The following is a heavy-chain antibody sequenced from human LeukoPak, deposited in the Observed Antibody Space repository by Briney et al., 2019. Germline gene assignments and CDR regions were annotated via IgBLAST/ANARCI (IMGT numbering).Heavy chain of an antibody. V-gene: IGHV1-69*05. Sequence: SVKVSCKASGGTFSSYAISWVRQAPGQGLEWMGGIIPIFGTANYAQKFQGRVTMTRNTSISTAYMELSSLRSDDTAVYYCAGSLGGIAVPDYWGQGTLVTVSS. CDR1: GGTFSSYA. CDR2: IIPIFGTA. J-gene: IGHJ4*02. CDR3: AGSLGGIAVPDY. D-gene: IGHD6-19*01.